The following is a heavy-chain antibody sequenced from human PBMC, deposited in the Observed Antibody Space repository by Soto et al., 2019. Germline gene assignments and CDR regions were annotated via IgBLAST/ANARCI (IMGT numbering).Heavy chain of an antibody. CDR2: ITWNSGRI. Sequence: EVQVVESGGGLVQPGRSLRLSCAASGFTFDAYAMHWVRQAPGKGLEWVSGITWNSGRIGYADSVKGRFTIARDNAKNSLYLQMDSLREEDTALYYCARSQIVGSMHYYYYMDVWGKGTKVTVS. CDR1: GFTFDAYA. V-gene: IGHV3-9*01. J-gene: IGHJ6*03. CDR3: ARSQIVGSMHYYYYMDV. D-gene: IGHD1-26*01.